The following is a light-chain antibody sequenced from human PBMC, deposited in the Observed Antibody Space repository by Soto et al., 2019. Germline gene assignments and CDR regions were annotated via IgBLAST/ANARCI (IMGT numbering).Light chain of an antibody. CDR3: HQYGSTPFP. Sequence: EIVLTQSPGTLSLSPGDRATLSCRASQSVSTNYLAWYQQKLGQAPRLLIYGASSRATGIPDRFSGNGSGTDFTLTISRLEPEDFAVYSCHQYGSTPFPFGPGTKVDIK. CDR2: GAS. V-gene: IGKV3-20*01. CDR1: QSVSTNY. J-gene: IGKJ3*01.